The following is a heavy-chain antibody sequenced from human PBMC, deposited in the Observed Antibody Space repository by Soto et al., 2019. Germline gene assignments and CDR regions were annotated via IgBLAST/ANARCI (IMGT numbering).Heavy chain of an antibody. CDR2: ISGSGGST. V-gene: IGHV3-23*01. J-gene: IGHJ4*02. CDR3: AKDQGSSWYEIDY. Sequence: PGGSLRLSCAASGFTFSNYAVTWVRQAPGKGLEWVSTISGSGGSTYYADSVKGRSTISRDNSKNTLYLQMNSLRAEDTAVYYCAKDQGSSWYEIDYWGQGTLVTVSS. D-gene: IGHD6-13*01. CDR1: GFTFSNYA.